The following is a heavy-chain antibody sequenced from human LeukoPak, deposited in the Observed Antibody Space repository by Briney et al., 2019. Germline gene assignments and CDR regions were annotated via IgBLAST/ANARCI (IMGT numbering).Heavy chain of an antibody. V-gene: IGHV3-21*01. Sequence: PGGSLRLSCAASGFTFSSYSMNWVRQAPGKGLEWVSSISSSSSYIYYADSVKGRFTISRDNAKNSLYLQMNSLRAEDTAVYYCARDTVDTAMAFDYWGQGTLVTVSS. CDR3: ARDTVDTAMAFDY. J-gene: IGHJ4*02. CDR2: ISSSSSYI. CDR1: GFTFSSYS. D-gene: IGHD5-18*01.